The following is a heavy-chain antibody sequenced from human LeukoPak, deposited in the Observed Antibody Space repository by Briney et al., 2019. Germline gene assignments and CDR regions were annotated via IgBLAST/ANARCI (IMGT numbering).Heavy chain of an antibody. J-gene: IGHJ4*02. V-gene: IGHV3-23*01. CDR3: AKDHPPIYCSGGSCYSDDY. D-gene: IGHD2-15*01. CDR2: ISGSGGST. CDR1: GFTFSSYA. Sequence: PGGSLRLSCAASGFTFSSYAMSWVRQAPGKGLEWVSAISGSGGSTYYADSVKGRFTISRDNSKNTLYLQMNSLRAEETAVYYCAKDHPPIYCSGGSCYSDDYWGQGTLVTVSS.